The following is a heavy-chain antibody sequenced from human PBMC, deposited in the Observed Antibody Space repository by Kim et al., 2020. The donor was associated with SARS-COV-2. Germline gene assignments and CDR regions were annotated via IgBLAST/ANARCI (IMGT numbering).Heavy chain of an antibody. J-gene: IGHJ6*02. CDR1: GFTFSSYG. Sequence: GGSLRLSCAASGFTFSSYGMHWVRQAPGKGLEWVAVIWYDGSNKYYADSVKGRFTISRDNSKNTLYLQMNSLRAEDTAVYYCAKDYERGNYGHYYYYGMDVWGQGTTVTVSS. V-gene: IGHV3-33*06. D-gene: IGHD1-26*01. CDR3: AKDYERGNYGHYYYYGMDV. CDR2: IWYDGSNK.